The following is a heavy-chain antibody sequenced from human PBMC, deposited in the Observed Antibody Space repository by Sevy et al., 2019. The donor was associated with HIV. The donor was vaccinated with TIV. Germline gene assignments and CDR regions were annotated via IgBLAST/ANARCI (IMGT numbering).Heavy chain of an antibody. V-gene: IGHV3-21*01. CDR2: ISSSSSYI. CDR1: GFTFSSYS. CDR3: ARDQRGCSGGSCYEDAFDI. J-gene: IGHJ3*02. D-gene: IGHD2-15*01. Sequence: LSLTCAASGFTFSSYSMNWVRQAPGKGLEWVSSISSSSSYIYYADSVKGRFTISRDNAKNSLYLQMNSLRAEDTAVYYCARDQRGCSGGSCYEDAFDIWGQGTMVTVSS.